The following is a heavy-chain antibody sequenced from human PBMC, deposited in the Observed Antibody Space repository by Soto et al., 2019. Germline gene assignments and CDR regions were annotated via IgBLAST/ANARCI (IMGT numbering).Heavy chain of an antibody. CDR1: GGTFSSYS. CDR2: IMPILGST. V-gene: IGHV1-69*08. D-gene: IGHD4-17*01. CDR3: AREGRDTVTTYWYFDL. Sequence: QVQLVQSGAEVKKPGSSVKVSCKASGGTFSSYSISWVRQGPGQGLEWLGRIMPILGSTRYAQKFQGRVTITADTSTSTAYMELRSLRSEDTAVYYCAREGRDTVTTYWYFDLWGRGTLVTVSS. J-gene: IGHJ2*01.